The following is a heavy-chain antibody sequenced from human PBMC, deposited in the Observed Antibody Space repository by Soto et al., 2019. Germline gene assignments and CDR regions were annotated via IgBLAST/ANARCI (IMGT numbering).Heavy chain of an antibody. CDR3: ARVGYSSSWFDYYYMDV. D-gene: IGHD6-13*01. CDR2: IIPILGIA. V-gene: IGHV1-69*02. CDR1: GGTFSSYT. J-gene: IGHJ6*03. Sequence: QVQLVQSGAEVKKPGSSVKVSCKASGGTFSSYTISWVRQAPGQGLEWMGRIIPILGIANYAQKFQGRVTITADKSTSTADMELSSLRSEDTAVYYCARVGYSSSWFDYYYMDVWGKGTTVTVSS.